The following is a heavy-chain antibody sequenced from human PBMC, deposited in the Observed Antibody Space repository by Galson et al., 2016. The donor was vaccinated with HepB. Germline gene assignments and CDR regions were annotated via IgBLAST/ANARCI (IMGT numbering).Heavy chain of an antibody. CDR2: ISYDGKKK. D-gene: IGHD2-21*02. Sequence: SLRLSCAASGFTLNNYTMYWVRQAPGKGLEWVAAISYDGKKKYTADSLKGRFTISRDNSKSTVYLQMNSLRAEDTAVYYCARGAGTVMTGIYFDYWGQGAPVTVSS. CDR1: GFTLNNYT. J-gene: IGHJ4*02. V-gene: IGHV3-30*04. CDR3: ARGAGTVMTGIYFDY.